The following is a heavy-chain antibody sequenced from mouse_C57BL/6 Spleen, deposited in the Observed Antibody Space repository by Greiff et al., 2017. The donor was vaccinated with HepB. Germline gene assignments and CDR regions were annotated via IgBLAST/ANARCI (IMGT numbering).Heavy chain of an antibody. CDR2: INPSSGYT. V-gene: IGHV1-7*01. D-gene: IGHD1-1*01. CDR3: ARGITTVVGEGAMDY. J-gene: IGHJ4*01. Sequence: QVQLKQSGAELAKPGASVKLSCKASGYTFTSYWMHWVKQRPGQGLEWIGYINPSSGYTKYNQKFKDKATLTADKSSSTAYMQLSSLTYEDSAVYYCARGITTVVGEGAMDYWGQGTSVTVSS. CDR1: GYTFTSYW.